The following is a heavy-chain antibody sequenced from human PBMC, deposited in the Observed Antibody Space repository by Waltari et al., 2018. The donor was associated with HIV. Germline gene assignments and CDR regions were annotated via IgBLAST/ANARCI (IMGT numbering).Heavy chain of an antibody. CDR1: GFTGSSNY. D-gene: IGHD3-10*01. J-gene: IGHJ4*02. CDR3: ARGVDMWGSRSHFDY. V-gene: IGHV3-53*01. CDR2: IYSGGST. Sequence: EVQLVESGGGLIQPGGSLRLSCAASGFTGSSNYRSGVRRAPGKGLEWVSVIYSGGSTYYADSVKGRFTISRDNSKNTLYLQMNSLRAEDTAVYYCARGVDMWGSRSHFDYWGQGTLVTVSS.